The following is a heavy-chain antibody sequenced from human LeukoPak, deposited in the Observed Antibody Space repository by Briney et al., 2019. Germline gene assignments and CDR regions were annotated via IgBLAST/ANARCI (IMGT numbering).Heavy chain of an antibody. Sequence: SETLSLTCTVSGGSVSSYYWSWIRRPPGRGLEWIAYLSHSGSSDSNPTLTSRVTTLVDTSKNQFSLKLTSVTAADTAVYYCARARYANAWYAFDIWGHGTMVTVPS. CDR2: LSHSGSS. CDR3: ARARYANAWYAFDI. V-gene: IGHV4-59*02. J-gene: IGHJ3*02. CDR1: GGSVSSYY. D-gene: IGHD2-2*01.